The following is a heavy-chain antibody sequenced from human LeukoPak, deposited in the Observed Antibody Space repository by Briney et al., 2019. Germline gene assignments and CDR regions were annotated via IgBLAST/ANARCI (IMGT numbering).Heavy chain of an antibody. V-gene: IGHV4-4*02. CDR1: GGSISNENW. J-gene: IGHJ3*02. CDR2: IHYRGGT. CDR3: ATPNDALNI. Sequence: SESLSLTCAVSGGSISNENWWSWVRQPPGKGLEWIGEIHYRGGTNYNPSLRSRVTISVDTSKNQFSLKMTSVTAADTAVYYCATPNDALNIWGQGTMVTVSS.